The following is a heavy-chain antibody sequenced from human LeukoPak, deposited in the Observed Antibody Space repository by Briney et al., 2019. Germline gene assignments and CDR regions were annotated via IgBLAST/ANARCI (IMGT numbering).Heavy chain of an antibody. CDR2: ISGSGDST. Sequence: PGGSLRLSCAASGFTFSSYGMHWVRQAPGKGLEWVSAISGSGDSTYYADSVKGRFTISRDNSRNTLYLQMSSLRVEDTAVHYCAKDLLTILSFDIWGQGTMVTVSS. J-gene: IGHJ3*02. D-gene: IGHD3-9*01. V-gene: IGHV3-23*01. CDR1: GFTFSSYG. CDR3: AKDLLTILSFDI.